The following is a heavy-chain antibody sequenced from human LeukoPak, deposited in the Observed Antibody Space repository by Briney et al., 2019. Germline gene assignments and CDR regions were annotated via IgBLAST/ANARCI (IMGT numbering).Heavy chain of an antibody. D-gene: IGHD5-24*01. CDR2: IYYSGST. J-gene: IGHJ4*02. CDR1: GGSITNYY. Sequence: PSETLSRTCTVSGGSITNYYWSWIRQPPGKGLEWIGYIYYSGSTYYNPSLKSRVTISLYTSKNQFSLKLSSVTAADTAVYYCARAGDGGGRYGGLIDYWGQGTLVTVSS. V-gene: IGHV4-59*01. CDR3: ARAGDGGGRYGGLIDY.